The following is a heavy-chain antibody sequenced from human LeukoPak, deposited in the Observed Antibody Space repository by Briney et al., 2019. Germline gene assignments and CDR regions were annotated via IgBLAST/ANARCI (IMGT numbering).Heavy chain of an antibody. J-gene: IGHJ5*02. Sequence: ASVKVSCKASGYTFTSYGISWVRQAPGRGLEWMGWISAYNGNTNYAQKLQGRVTMTTDTSTSTAYMELRSLRSDDTAVYYCARLVRCSGGSRYPGWFDPWGQGTLVTVSS. D-gene: IGHD2-15*01. V-gene: IGHV1-18*01. CDR1: GYTFTSYG. CDR2: ISAYNGNT. CDR3: ARLVRCSGGSRYPGWFDP.